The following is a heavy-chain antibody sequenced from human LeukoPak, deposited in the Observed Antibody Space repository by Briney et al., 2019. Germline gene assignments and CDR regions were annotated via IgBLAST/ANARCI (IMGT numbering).Heavy chain of an antibody. Sequence: GRSLRLSCAASGFTFSSYGMHWVRQAPGKGLEWVAVIWYDGNNKYYADSVKGRFTISRDNSKNTLYLQMNSLRAEDTAVYYCAREDSSSVTFDYWGQGTLVTVSS. J-gene: IGHJ4*02. D-gene: IGHD6-6*01. V-gene: IGHV3-33*01. CDR2: IWYDGNNK. CDR1: GFTFSSYG. CDR3: AREDSSSVTFDY.